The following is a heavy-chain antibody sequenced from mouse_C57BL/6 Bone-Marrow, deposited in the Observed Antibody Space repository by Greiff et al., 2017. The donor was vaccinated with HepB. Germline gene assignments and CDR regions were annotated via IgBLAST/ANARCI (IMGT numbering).Heavy chain of an antibody. CDR1: GYSITSGYD. CDR3: ARDATTVVARYFDV. CDR2: ISYSGST. Sequence: EVKVVESGPGMVKPSQSLSLTCTVTGYSITSGYDWHWIRHFPGNKLEWMGYISYSGSTNYNPSLKSRISITHDTSKNHFFLKLNSVTTEDTATYYCARDATTVVARYFDVWGTGTTVTVSS. J-gene: IGHJ1*03. D-gene: IGHD1-1*01. V-gene: IGHV3-1*01.